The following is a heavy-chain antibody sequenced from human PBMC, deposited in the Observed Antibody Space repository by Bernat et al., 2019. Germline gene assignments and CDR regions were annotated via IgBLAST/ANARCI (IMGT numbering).Heavy chain of an antibody. V-gene: IGHV3-30-3*01. D-gene: IGHD6-13*01. CDR3: ARGEQQLVLSWFDP. Sequence: QVQLVESGGGVVQPGRSLRLSCAASGFTFSSYAMHWVRQAPGKGLEWVAVISYDGSNKYYADSVKGRFTISRDNSKNTLYLQMNSLRAEDTAVCYCARGEQQLVLSWFDPWGQGTLVTVSS. CDR1: GFTFSSYA. J-gene: IGHJ5*02. CDR2: ISYDGSNK.